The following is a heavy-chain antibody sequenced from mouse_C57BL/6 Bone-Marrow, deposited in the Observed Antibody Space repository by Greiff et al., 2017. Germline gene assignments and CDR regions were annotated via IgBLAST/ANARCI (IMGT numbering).Heavy chain of an antibody. CDR2: ISSGSSTI. D-gene: IGHD1-1*01. V-gene: IGHV5-17*01. J-gene: IGHJ4*01. CDR3: ARGGTVVATGAMDY. CDR1: GFTFSDYG. Sequence: EVQVVESGGGLVKPGGSLKLSCAVSGFTFSDYGMHWVRQAPQKGLEWVAYISSGSSTIYYADTVKGRFTISSDNAKNTLFLKMTSLEAEDTAMYYSARGGTVVATGAMDYWGQGTSVTVSS.